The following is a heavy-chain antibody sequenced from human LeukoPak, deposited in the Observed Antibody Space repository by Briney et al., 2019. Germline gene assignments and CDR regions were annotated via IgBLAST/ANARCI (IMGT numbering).Heavy chain of an antibody. V-gene: IGHV4-4*07. J-gene: IGHJ4*02. D-gene: IGHD1-14*01. Sequence: SETLSLTCRVPGGSISYNYWSWIRQPAGKGLEWIGRLSSGGTTNYSPSLKSRLTISVDRSKNHFSLKLTSVTAADTAVYYCARDSGSGHFDYWGQGTLVTVSS. CDR3: ARDSGSGHFDY. CDR1: GGSISYNY. CDR2: LSSGGTT.